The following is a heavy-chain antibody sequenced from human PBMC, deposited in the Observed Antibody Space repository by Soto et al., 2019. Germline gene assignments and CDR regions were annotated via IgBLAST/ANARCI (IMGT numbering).Heavy chain of an antibody. J-gene: IGHJ4*02. CDR1: GGSISSGAYF. CDR3: ARAPYYYDGSGVHYFDS. Sequence: SETLSLTCTVSGGSISSGAYFWSWVRQHPGKGLECIAYIFYSGSTYYNPSLKSRITISVDASKNQFSLSLSSVTAADTAVYYCARAPYYYDGSGVHYFDSWGQGALVTVSS. CDR2: IFYSGST. D-gene: IGHD3-22*01. V-gene: IGHV4-31*03.